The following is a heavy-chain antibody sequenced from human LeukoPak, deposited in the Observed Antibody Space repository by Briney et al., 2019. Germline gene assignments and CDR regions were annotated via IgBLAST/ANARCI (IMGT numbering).Heavy chain of an antibody. CDR3: ARDRDDYPYY. CDR1: GFTFSSYS. Sequence: PGGSLRLSCAASGFTFSSYSMNWVRQAPGKGPEWVSSISSSSSYIYYADSVKGRFIISRDNAKNSLYLQMNSLRAEDTAVYYCARDRDDYPYYWGQGTLVTVSS. D-gene: IGHD4-11*01. V-gene: IGHV3-21*01. J-gene: IGHJ4*02. CDR2: ISSSSSYI.